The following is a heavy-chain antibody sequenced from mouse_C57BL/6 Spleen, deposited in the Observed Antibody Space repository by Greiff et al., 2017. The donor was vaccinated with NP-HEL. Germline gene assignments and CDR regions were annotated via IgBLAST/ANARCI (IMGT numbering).Heavy chain of an antibody. V-gene: IGHV1-15*01. CDR2: IDPETGGT. Sequence: VQLQQSGAELVRPGASVTLSCKASGYTFTDYEMHWVKQTPVHGLEWIGAIDPETGGTAYNQKFKGKAILTADKSSSTAYMELRSLTSEDSAVYYCTRELGFAYWGQGILVTVSA. D-gene: IGHD4-1*01. CDR1: GYTFTDYE. J-gene: IGHJ3*01. CDR3: TRELGFAY.